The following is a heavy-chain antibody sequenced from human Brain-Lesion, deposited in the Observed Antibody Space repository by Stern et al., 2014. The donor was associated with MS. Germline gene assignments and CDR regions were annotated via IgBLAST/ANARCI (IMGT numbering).Heavy chain of an antibody. V-gene: IGHV5-51*01. J-gene: IGHJ4*02. CDR2: IGPGDSDT. Sequence: EVQLVESGAEVKKPGESLKISCKGSGYRFTSNWIGWVRQMPGKGLEWMGSIGPGDSDTRYSPSFQGQVTISADKSISTAYLQWSSLQASDTAMYYCARRGDSSSSGFDYWGQGTLVIVSS. CDR3: ARRGDSSSSGFDY. CDR1: GYRFTSNW. D-gene: IGHD6-6*01.